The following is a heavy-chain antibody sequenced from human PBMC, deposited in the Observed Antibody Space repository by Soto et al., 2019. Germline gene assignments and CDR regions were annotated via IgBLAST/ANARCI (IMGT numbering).Heavy chain of an antibody. Sequence: SVKVSCKASGFTFTSSAVQWVRQARGQRLEWIGWIVVGSGNTNYAQKFQERVTITRDMSTSTAYMELSSLRSEDTAVYYCAADYSVTFGGVIVIGFDAFDIWGQGTMVTV. CDR1: GFTFTSSA. D-gene: IGHD3-16*02. J-gene: IGHJ3*02. V-gene: IGHV1-58*01. CDR2: IVVGSGNT. CDR3: AADYSVTFGGVIVIGFDAFDI.